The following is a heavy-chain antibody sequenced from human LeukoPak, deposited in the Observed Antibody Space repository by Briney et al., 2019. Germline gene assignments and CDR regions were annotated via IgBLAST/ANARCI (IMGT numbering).Heavy chain of an antibody. Sequence: GGSLRLSCAASGFTFSSYAMSWVRQAPGKGLEWVSAISGSGGSTYYADSVKGRFTISRGNSKNTLYLQMNSLRAEDTAVYYCAKDPFSWAAAGTGWFDPWGQGTLVTVSS. V-gene: IGHV3-23*01. CDR1: GFTFSSYA. D-gene: IGHD6-13*01. J-gene: IGHJ5*02. CDR2: ISGSGGST. CDR3: AKDPFSWAAAGTGWFDP.